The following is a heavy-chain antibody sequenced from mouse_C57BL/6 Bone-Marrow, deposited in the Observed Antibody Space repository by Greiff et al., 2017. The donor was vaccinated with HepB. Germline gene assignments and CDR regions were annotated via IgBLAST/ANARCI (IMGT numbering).Heavy chain of an antibody. D-gene: IGHD2-1*01. V-gene: IGHV1-15*01. J-gene: IGHJ4*01. CDR2: IDPETGGT. CDR1: GYTFTDYE. CDR3: TRWDLLCYAMDY. Sequence: VKLVESGAELVRPGASVTLSCKASGYTFTDYEMHWVKQTPVHGLEWIGAIDPETGGTAYNQKFKGKAILTADKSSSTAYMALRSLTSEDSAVYYCTRWDLLCYAMDYWGQGTSVTVSS.